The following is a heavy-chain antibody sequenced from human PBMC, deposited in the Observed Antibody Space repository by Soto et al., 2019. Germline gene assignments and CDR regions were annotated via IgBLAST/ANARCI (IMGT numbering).Heavy chain of an antibody. CDR3: ARAMDIVAMTTPYNWFDP. CDR2: INPNSGGT. V-gene: IGHV1-2*04. CDR1: GYTFTRYY. J-gene: IGHJ5*02. D-gene: IGHD5-12*01. Sequence: ASVKVSCKASGYTFTRYYMHWVRQAPGQGLEWKGWINPNSGGTNYAQKFQGWVTMTRVTSISTAYMELSRLRSDDTAVYYCARAMDIVAMTTPYNWFDPWGQGTLVTVSS.